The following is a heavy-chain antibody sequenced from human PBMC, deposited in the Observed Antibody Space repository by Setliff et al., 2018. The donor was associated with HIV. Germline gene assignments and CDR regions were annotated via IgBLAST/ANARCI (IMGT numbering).Heavy chain of an antibody. CDR2: ISGNGQII. Sequence: GSLRLSCAASGFVFSSYAMTWVRQAPGKGLECVSVISGNGQIIYYADSVKGRFTISRDNLKNSLYLQMNSLRAGDTAVYYCARSTGIYYYDSSGSTGWFDPWCPGTLVTVSS. CDR1: GFVFSSYA. J-gene: IGHJ5*02. D-gene: IGHD3-22*01. CDR3: ARSTGIYYYDSSGSTGWFDP. V-gene: IGHV3-23*01.